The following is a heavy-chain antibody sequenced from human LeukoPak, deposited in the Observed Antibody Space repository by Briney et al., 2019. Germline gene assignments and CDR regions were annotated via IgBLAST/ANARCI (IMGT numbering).Heavy chain of an antibody. Sequence: GGSLRLSCEASGFTFSSCDMHWVRQAAGKGLEWVSVIATGGDTFYPDSVRGRFTISRENAKDSLYLQMNSLRAGDTAVYYCARGLRGVRGGDYVFDIWGQGTMVTVSS. CDR3: ARGLRGVRGGDYVFDI. CDR2: IATGGDT. D-gene: IGHD3-10*01. CDR1: GFTFSSCD. V-gene: IGHV3-13*04. J-gene: IGHJ3*02.